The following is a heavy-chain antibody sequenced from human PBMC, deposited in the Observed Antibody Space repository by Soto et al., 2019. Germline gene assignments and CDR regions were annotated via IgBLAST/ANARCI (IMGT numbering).Heavy chain of an antibody. CDR3: AKAAARFGSSGWSSDAFDI. CDR2: ISGSGGST. V-gene: IGHV3-23*01. CDR1: DFPFRTKP. D-gene: IGHD6-19*01. J-gene: IGHJ3*02. Sequence: AGGPVRHSFEASDFPFRTKPRSWVGQAPGKGLEWVSAISGSGGSTYYADSVKGRFTISRDNSKNTLYLQMNSLRAEDTAVYYCAKAAARFGSSGWSSDAFDIWGQGTMVTVSS.